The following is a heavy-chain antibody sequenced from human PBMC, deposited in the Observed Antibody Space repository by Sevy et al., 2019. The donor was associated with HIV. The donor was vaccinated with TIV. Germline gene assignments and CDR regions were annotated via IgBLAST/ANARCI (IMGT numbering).Heavy chain of an antibody. D-gene: IGHD3-10*01. CDR3: ARSLGRGVPGFWYFDL. CDR1: GYIFSDYY. CDR2: INPNNGGT. J-gene: IGHJ2*01. Sequence: ASVKVSCKASGYIFSDYYMHWVRQAPGQGLAWLGWINPNNGGTNYAQTFQGRVTMTRDTSIGTAYMELRNLRSDDTAVYYCARSLGRGVPGFWYFDLWGRGTLVTVSS. V-gene: IGHV1-2*02.